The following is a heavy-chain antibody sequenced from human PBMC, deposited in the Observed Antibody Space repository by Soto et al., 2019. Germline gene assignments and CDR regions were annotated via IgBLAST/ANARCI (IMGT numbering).Heavy chain of an antibody. CDR3: ARDPVSVLWFGELYHDAFDI. Sequence: PGGSLRLSCAASGFTFSSYSMNWVRQAPGKGLEWVSSISSSSSYIYYADSVKGRFTISRDNAKNSLYLQMNSLRAEDTAVYYCARDPVSVLWFGELYHDAFDIWGQGTMVTVSS. J-gene: IGHJ3*02. D-gene: IGHD3-10*01. CDR1: GFTFSSYS. V-gene: IGHV3-21*01. CDR2: ISSSSSYI.